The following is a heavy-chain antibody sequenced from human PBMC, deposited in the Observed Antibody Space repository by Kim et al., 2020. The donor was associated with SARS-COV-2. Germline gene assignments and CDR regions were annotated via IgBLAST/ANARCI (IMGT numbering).Heavy chain of an antibody. CDR2: TRNRANSYTT. V-gene: IGHV3-72*01. D-gene: IGHD1-26*01. CDR1: GFTFSDHY. Sequence: GGSLRLSCAASGFTFSDHYMDWVRQAPGKGLEWVARTRNRANSYTTEYAASVKGRFTILRDDSRNSLYLQMNSLKTEDTAVYFCARSGLYSFDYWGQGTLVTVSS. CDR3: ARSGLYSFDY. J-gene: IGHJ4*02.